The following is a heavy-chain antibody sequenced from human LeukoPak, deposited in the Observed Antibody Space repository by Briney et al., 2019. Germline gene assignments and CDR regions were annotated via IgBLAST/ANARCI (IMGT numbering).Heavy chain of an antibody. V-gene: IGHV4-30-4*01. CDR1: GGSISSGDYY. D-gene: IGHD6-19*01. J-gene: IGHJ6*02. CDR3: ARVVAVAGTSYYYYYYGMDV. Sequence: SQTLSLTCTVSGGSISSGDYYWSCIRQPPGKGLEWIGYIYYSGSTYYNPSLKSRVTISVDTSKNQFSLKLSSVTAADTAVYYCARVVAVAGTSYYYYYYGMDVWGQGTTVTVSS. CDR2: IYYSGST.